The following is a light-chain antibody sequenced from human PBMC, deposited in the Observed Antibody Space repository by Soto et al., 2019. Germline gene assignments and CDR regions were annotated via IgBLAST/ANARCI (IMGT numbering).Light chain of an antibody. V-gene: IGKV1-5*03. Sequence: DIQMTQSPSTLSASVGDRVTITCRASQSINSWLAWYQQKPGKAPKLLIYKASSLESGLPSRFSGSGSGTEFTLTISSLQPDDFAAYYCQQYEIYPITFGQGTRLEIK. J-gene: IGKJ5*01. CDR3: QQYEIYPIT. CDR2: KAS. CDR1: QSINSW.